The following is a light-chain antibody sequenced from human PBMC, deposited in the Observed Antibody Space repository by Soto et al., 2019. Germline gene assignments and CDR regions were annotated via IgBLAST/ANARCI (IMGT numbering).Light chain of an antibody. CDR1: QGISSA. CDR3: RHFNGYPIT. Sequence: AIQWTQSPSSLSASVGDRVTITCRASQGISSALSWYQQQPGEPPKVLIDDASILESGVPSRFSGSGYGTDFTLTIGSLYTEDFPTYYRRHFNGYPITFVQGTRLASK. V-gene: IGKV1-13*02. J-gene: IGKJ5*01. CDR2: DAS.